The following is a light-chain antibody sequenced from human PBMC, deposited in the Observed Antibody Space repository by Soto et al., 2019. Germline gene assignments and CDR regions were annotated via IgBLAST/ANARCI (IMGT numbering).Light chain of an antibody. Sequence: QSALAQPSSVSGSPGQSITISCTGTSSDVGGYNYVSWYQQHPGKAPKLMIYEVSNRPSGVSNRFSGSKSGNTASLPISGLQAEDEADYYCSSYTSSSTYVFGTGTRGTGL. J-gene: IGLJ1*01. CDR1: SSDVGGYNY. V-gene: IGLV2-14*01. CDR2: EVS. CDR3: SSYTSSSTYV.